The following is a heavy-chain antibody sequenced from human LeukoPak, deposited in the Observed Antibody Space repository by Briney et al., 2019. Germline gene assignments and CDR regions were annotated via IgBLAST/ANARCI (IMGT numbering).Heavy chain of an antibody. D-gene: IGHD3-9*01. CDR1: GFTFSSSA. Sequence: PGGSLRLSCAASGFTFSSSAMSWVRQVPGKGLEWVSGISASGGSTYYADSVKGRFTISRDNSKNTLYLQMNSLRAEDTAVYYCAKDRSQDYDILTGYSVFDYWGQGTLVTVSS. CDR3: AKDRSQDYDILTGYSVFDY. CDR2: ISASGGST. J-gene: IGHJ4*02. V-gene: IGHV3-23*01.